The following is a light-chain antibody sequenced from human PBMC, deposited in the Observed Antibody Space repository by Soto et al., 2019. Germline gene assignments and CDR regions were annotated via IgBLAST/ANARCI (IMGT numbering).Light chain of an antibody. Sequence: EIVLTQSPGTLSLSPGEGATVSCRVSQSINPKSLVWYQRKFGQAPRLLIYNTSSRATGIPDRFSGSGSGTDFTLSISRLEPEDFAVYYCQHYGGSFIFGPGTKVDFK. J-gene: IGKJ3*01. CDR2: NTS. V-gene: IGKV3-20*01. CDR3: QHYGGSFI. CDR1: QSINPKS.